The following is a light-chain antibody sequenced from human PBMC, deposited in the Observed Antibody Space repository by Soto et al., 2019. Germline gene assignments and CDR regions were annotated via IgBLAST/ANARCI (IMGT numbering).Light chain of an antibody. CDR2: SNN. Sequence: QSVLTQPPSASGTPGQRVTISCSGSSSNIGSNTVNRYQQLPGTAPKLLIYSNNQRPSGVPDRFSGSKSGTSASLAISGLQSEDEADYCCAAWDDSLNGYVFGTGTKVTVL. V-gene: IGLV1-44*01. J-gene: IGLJ1*01. CDR3: AAWDDSLNGYV. CDR1: SSNIGSNT.